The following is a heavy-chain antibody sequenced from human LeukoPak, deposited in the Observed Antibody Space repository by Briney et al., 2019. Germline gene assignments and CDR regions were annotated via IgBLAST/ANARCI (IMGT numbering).Heavy chain of an antibody. CDR2: IYHSGST. Sequence: SQTLSLTCTVSGGSISSGGYYWSWIRQPPGKGLEWIGYIYHSGSTYYNPSLKSRVTMSVDTSKNQFSLKLSSVTAADTAVYYCARVARGATMVYFDYWGQGTLVTVSS. J-gene: IGHJ4*02. CDR1: GGSISSGGYY. CDR3: ARVARGATMVYFDY. D-gene: IGHD5-12*01. V-gene: IGHV4-30-2*01.